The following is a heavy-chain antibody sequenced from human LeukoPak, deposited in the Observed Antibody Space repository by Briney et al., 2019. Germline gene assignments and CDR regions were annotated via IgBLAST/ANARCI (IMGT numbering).Heavy chain of an antibody. CDR1: GFTFSSYA. Sequence: PGGSLRLSCAASGFTFSSYAMSWVRQAPGKGLEWVSAISGSGGSTYYADSVKGRFTISRDNAKNSLYLQMNSLRAEDTAVYYCARIYDGDYALYYGMDVWGQGTTVTVSS. CDR2: ISGSGGST. CDR3: ARIYDGDYALYYGMDV. V-gene: IGHV3-23*01. D-gene: IGHD4-17*01. J-gene: IGHJ6*02.